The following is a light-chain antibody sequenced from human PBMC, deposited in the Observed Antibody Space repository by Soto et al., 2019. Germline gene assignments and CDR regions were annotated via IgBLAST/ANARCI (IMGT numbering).Light chain of an antibody. J-gene: IGKJ4*01. CDR3: QQRSSWPLT. Sequence: EIVLTQSPATLSLSPGERATLSCWASQSVSSYLAWYQQKPGQAPRLLIYDASNRATDVPPRFRGSGSGTDFILTISSLEPEDFAVYCCQQRSSWPLTFGGGTKVEI. V-gene: IGKV3-11*01. CDR1: QSVSSY. CDR2: DAS.